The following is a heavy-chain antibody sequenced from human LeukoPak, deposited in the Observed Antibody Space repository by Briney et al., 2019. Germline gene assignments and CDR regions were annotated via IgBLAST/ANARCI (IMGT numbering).Heavy chain of an antibody. D-gene: IGHD1-26*01. CDR2: IYYSGST. CDR1: GGSISSYY. Sequence: PLETLCLTCTVSGGSISSYYWSWIRQPPGKGLEWIGYIYYSGSTNYNPSLKSRVTISVDTSKNQFSLKLSSVTAADTAVYYCARGRERELLFDYWGNGTMVTVSS. J-gene: IGHJ4*03. V-gene: IGHV4-59*01. CDR3: ARGRERELLFDY.